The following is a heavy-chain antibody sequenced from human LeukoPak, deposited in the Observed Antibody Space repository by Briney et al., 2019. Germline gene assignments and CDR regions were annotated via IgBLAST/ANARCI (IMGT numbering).Heavy chain of an antibody. V-gene: IGHV3-11*01. CDR3: ARRRYNWNAIDY. CDR1: GFTFSDYY. J-gene: IGHJ4*02. D-gene: IGHD1-20*01. Sequence: GGSLRLSCAASGFTFSDYYMSWIRQAPGKGLEWVSYISSSGSTIYYADSVKGRFTISRDNAKNSLYLQMNSLRTEDTAVYYCARRRYNWNAIDYWGQGTLVTVSS. CDR2: ISSSGSTI.